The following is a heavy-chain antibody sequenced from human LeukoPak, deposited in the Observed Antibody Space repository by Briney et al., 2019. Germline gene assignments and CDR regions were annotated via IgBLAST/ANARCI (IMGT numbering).Heavy chain of an antibody. J-gene: IGHJ4*02. CDR1: GVSISSYY. V-gene: IGHV4-4*07. CDR2: IYSSGIT. CDR3: ARGPTGSSSWFDY. Sequence: PSETLSLTCTVSGVSISSYYWSWIRQPAGKGLEWIGRIYSSGITNYNPSLKSRVTMSVDTSKNQFSLKLSSVTAADTAVYYCARGPTGSSSWFDYWGQGTLVTVSS. D-gene: IGHD6-13*01.